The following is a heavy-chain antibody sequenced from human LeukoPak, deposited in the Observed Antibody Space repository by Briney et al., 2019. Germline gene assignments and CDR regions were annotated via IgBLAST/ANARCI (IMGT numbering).Heavy chain of an antibody. J-gene: IGHJ4*02. CDR1: GFTVSSNY. D-gene: IGHD5-18*01. V-gene: IGHV3-53*04. CDR2: IFSGGNT. CDR3: ARVGPGYTYVYGAPYYFDS. Sequence: GGSLRLSCAASGFTVSSNYMSWVRQAPGKGLEWVSLIFSGGNTYYADSVKGRFTISRHNSGNTLYLQMNSLRAEDTAVYYCARVGPGYTYVYGAPYYFDSWGQGTLVTVSS.